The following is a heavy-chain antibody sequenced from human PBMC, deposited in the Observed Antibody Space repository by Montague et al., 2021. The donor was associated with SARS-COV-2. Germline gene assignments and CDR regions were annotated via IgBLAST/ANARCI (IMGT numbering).Heavy chain of an antibody. V-gene: IGHV3-33*06. CDR2: IWSDGSHK. CDR1: GFSLTDYG. Sequence: SLRLSCAVSGFSLTDYGMFWVRQAPGKGLEWVAVIWSDGSHKNYGDSVKGRFTVSRDISTNTLLLLMSNLRVDDTAVYYCVKSGGGTFFETWGQGTLVTVSA. CDR3: VKSGGGTFFET. D-gene: IGHD1-26*01. J-gene: IGHJ5*02.